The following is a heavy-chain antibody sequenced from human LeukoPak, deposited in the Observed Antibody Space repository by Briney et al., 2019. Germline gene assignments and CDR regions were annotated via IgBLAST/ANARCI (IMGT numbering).Heavy chain of an antibody. CDR1: GFNFKDSG. CDR3: VRDSRVPGYFDS. Sequence: GKSLRLSCAASGFNFKDSGIHWVRKTPGQGLQWLALIGHDGFDEFYAVSVRGRFSISRDNSKNTVYLQMNSLRPEDTAVYYCVRDSRVPGYFDSWGQGTLVIASS. J-gene: IGHJ4*02. CDR2: IGHDGFDE. D-gene: IGHD1-1*01. V-gene: IGHV3-33*08.